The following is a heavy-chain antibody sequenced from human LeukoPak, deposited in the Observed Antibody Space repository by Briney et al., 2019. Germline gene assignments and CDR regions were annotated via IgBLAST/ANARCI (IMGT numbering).Heavy chain of an antibody. J-gene: IGHJ3*02. CDR1: GVSFSGYY. CDR3: ATYSYGYPYDAFDI. V-gene: IGHV4-34*01. D-gene: IGHD5-18*01. Sequence: KPSETLSLTCAVYGVSFSGYYWSWLRQPPGKGLEWIGEINHSGSTNYNPSLKSRVTISVDTSKNQFSLKLSSVTAADTAVYYCATYSYGYPYDAFDIWGQGTMVTVSS. CDR2: INHSGST.